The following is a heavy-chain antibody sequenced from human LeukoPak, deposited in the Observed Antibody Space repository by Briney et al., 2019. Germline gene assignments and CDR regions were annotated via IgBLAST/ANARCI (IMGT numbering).Heavy chain of an antibody. J-gene: IGHJ4*02. CDR2: IYPGDSDT. V-gene: IGHV5-51*01. CDR1: GYSFTTYW. D-gene: IGHD2-15*01. Sequence: HGESLKISCKGSGYSFTTYWIGWVRQKPGKGLEWMGIIYPGDSDTRYSPSFQGQVTISADKSISTAYLQWSSLKASDTAMYYCARARYCSGGSCYAEYWGQGTLVTVSS. CDR3: ARARYCSGGSCYAEY.